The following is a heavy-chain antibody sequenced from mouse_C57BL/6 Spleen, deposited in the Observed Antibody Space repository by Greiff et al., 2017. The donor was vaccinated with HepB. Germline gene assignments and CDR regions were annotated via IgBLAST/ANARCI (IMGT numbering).Heavy chain of an antibody. CDR2: INPSSGYT. V-gene: IGHV1-7*01. D-gene: IGHD1-1*01. CDR3: ARRLGSSYDWFAY. J-gene: IGHJ3*01. CDR1: GYTFTSYW. Sequence: KESCKASGYTFTSYWMHWVKQRPGQGLEWIGYINPSSGYTKYNQKFKDKATLTADKSSSTAYMQLSSLTYEDSAVYYCARRLGSSYDWFAYWGQGTLVTVSA.